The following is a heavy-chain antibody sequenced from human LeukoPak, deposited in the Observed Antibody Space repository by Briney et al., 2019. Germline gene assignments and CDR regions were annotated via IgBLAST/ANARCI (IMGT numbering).Heavy chain of an antibody. V-gene: IGHV3-21*01. D-gene: IGHD6-19*01. CDR2: ISTSSSYI. CDR1: GFTFSSYG. Sequence: GGSLRLSCAASGFTFSSYGMSWVRQAPGKGLEWVSSISTSSSYIYYADSVKGRFTISRDNAKNSLYLQMNSLRAEDTAVYYCATVSRVAANPGDYWGQGTLVTVSS. J-gene: IGHJ4*02. CDR3: ATVSRVAANPGDY.